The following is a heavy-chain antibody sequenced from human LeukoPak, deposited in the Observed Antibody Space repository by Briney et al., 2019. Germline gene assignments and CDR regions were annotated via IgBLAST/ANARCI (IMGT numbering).Heavy chain of an antibody. D-gene: IGHD6-6*01. CDR3: ARDRRIAARIDY. CDR2: MSSDESTT. CDR1: GFTLSSYW. J-gene: IGHJ4*02. Sequence: GGSLRLSCAASGFTLSSYWMHWARQTPGKGLVWVSRMSSDESTTNYADSVRGRFTISRDNAKNSLYLQMNSLRAEDTAVYYCARDRRIAARIDYWGQGTLVTVSS. V-gene: IGHV3-74*01.